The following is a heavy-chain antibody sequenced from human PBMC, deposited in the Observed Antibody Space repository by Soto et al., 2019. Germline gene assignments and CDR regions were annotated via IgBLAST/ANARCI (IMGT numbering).Heavy chain of an antibody. V-gene: IGHV3-74*01. CDR3: ARDRSYSLDV. Sequence: EVQLVESGGGLLQPGGSLRLSCAVSGSTFSNDWMHWVRQAPGKGLVWVSHINSDGSSTNYSDFVKGRFTIARDNAKNTVYRQVNSLRAEDTAVYYCARDRSYSLDVWGQGTTVTVSS. J-gene: IGHJ6*02. CDR2: INSDGSST. CDR1: GSTFSNDW.